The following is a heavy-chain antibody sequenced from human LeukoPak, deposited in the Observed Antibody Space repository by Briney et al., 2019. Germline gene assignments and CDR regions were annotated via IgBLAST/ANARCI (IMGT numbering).Heavy chain of an antibody. V-gene: IGHV4-34*01. CDR1: GGSFSGYY. CDR2: INHSGST. D-gene: IGHD3-3*01. CDR3: AREGIYDFWSGYYLGADY. J-gene: IGHJ4*02. Sequence: SETLSLTCAVYGGSFSGYYWSWIRQPPGKGLEWIGEINHSGSTNCNPSLKSRVTISVDTSKNQFSLKLSSVTAADTAVYYCAREGIYDFWSGYYLGADYWGQGTLVTVSS.